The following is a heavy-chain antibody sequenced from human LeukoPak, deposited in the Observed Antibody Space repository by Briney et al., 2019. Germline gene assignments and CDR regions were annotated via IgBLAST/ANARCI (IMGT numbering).Heavy chain of an antibody. J-gene: IGHJ4*02. Sequence: PGGSLRLSCAASGFTFNNFWMQWVRQAPGKGLIWVAGVDSDGTTTRYADSVKGRFTVSRDNTRNTLYLQMHTLRVEDTAVYYCVRDLKPPRDSDYWGQGTLVTVSS. CDR1: GFTFNNFW. CDR3: VRDLKPPRDSDY. CDR2: VDSDGTTT. V-gene: IGHV3-74*01.